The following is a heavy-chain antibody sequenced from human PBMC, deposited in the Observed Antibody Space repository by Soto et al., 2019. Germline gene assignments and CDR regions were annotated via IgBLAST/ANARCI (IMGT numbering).Heavy chain of an antibody. J-gene: IGHJ6*02. Sequence: ASVKVSCKASGYTFTSYDINWVRQATGQGLEWMGWMNPNSGNTGYAQKFQGRVTMTRNTSISTAYMELSSPRSEDTAVYYCARVRGYRYYYGMDVWGQGTTVTVSS. CDR3: ARVRGYRYYYGMDV. V-gene: IGHV1-8*01. CDR1: GYTFTSYD. D-gene: IGHD2-2*02. CDR2: MNPNSGNT.